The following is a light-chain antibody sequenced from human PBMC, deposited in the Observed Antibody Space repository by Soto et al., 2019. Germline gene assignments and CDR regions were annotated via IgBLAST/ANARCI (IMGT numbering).Light chain of an antibody. CDR3: SSYTNINTRACV. V-gene: IGLV2-14*01. J-gene: IGLJ1*01. CDR1: SGDIGSYNR. Sequence: QSVLAQPASVSVSPGQSLTISCTGTSGDIGSYNRVSWYQQHPGKAPKLIIYEVTDRPSGVSNRFSGSKSGNTASLTISGLQAVDEAEYYCSSYTNINTRACVFGTGTKVTVL. CDR2: EVT.